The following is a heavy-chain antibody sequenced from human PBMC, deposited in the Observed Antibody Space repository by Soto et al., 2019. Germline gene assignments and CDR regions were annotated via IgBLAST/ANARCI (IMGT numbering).Heavy chain of an antibody. CDR2: ISAYNGNT. CDR3: ARDLHIVLMVHEGPFDP. Sequence: GASVKVSCKASGYTFTSYGISWVRQAPGQGLEWMGWISAYNGNTNYAQKLQGRVTMTTDTSTSTAYMELRSLRSDDTAVYYCARDLHIVLMVHEGPFDPWGQGTLVTVSS. J-gene: IGHJ5*02. V-gene: IGHV1-18*04. D-gene: IGHD2-8*01. CDR1: GYTFTSYG.